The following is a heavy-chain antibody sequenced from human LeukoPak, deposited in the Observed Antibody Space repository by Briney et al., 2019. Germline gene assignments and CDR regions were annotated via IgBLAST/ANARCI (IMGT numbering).Heavy chain of an antibody. Sequence: ASVKVSCKASGYTFTSYDINWVRQATGQGLEWMGWMNPNSGNTGYAQKFQGRVTMNRNTSISTAYMELSSLRSEDTAVYYCARAGAGHPVRGALNWFDPWGQGTLVTVSS. CDR3: ARAGAGHPVRGALNWFDP. CDR1: GYTFTSYD. CDR2: MNPNSGNT. D-gene: IGHD3-3*02. J-gene: IGHJ5*02. V-gene: IGHV1-8*01.